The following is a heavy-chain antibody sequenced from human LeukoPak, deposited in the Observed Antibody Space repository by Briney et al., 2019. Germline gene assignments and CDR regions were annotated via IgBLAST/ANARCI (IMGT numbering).Heavy chain of an antibody. V-gene: IGHV3-23*01. CDR3: AKDRRSAETALSYFDY. D-gene: IGHD2-21*02. CDR1: GFTFSSYA. CDR2: ISGSGGST. J-gene: IGHJ4*02. Sequence: GGSLRLSCAASGFTFSSYAMSWVRQAPGKGLEWVSAISGSGGSTYYADSVKGRFTISRDNSKNTLYLQMNSLRAEDTAVYYCAKDRRSAETALSYFDYWGQGTLVTVSS.